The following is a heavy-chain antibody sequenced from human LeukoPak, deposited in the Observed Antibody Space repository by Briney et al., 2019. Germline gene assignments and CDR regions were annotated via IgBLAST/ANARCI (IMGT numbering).Heavy chain of an antibody. J-gene: IGHJ3*02. CDR2: INPNSGGT. Sequence: GASVKVSCKASGYTFTGYYMHWVRQAPGQGLEWMGWINPNSGGTNYAQKFQGRVTMTRDTSINTAYMELSRLRSDDTAIYYCARGGKLMISMVRGVLASRDGLDIWGRGTTLTVSS. CDR3: ARGGKLMISMVRGVLASRDGLDI. D-gene: IGHD3-10*01. CDR1: GYTFTGYY. V-gene: IGHV1-2*02.